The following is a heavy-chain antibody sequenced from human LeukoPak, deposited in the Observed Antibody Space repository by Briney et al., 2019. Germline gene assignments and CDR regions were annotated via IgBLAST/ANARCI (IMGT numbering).Heavy chain of an antibody. CDR3: ARLTGTTGFDY. J-gene: IGHJ4*02. V-gene: IGHV3-7*01. CDR1: GFPFSSYW. CDR2: INQDGSDK. D-gene: IGHD1-1*01. Sequence: GGSLRLSCAASGFPFSSYWMSWVRQAPGKGLAWVANINQDGSDKYYMDSVKGRFTISRDNAKNSLYLQLNSLRADDTAVYYCARLTGTTGFDYWGQGTLVTVSS.